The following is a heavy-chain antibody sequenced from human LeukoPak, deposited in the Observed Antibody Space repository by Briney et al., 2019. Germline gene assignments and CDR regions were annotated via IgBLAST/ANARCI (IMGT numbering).Heavy chain of an antibody. J-gene: IGHJ4*02. V-gene: IGHV3-30-3*01. Sequence: GGSLRLSCVASGFTFSSYAMHWVRQAPGKGLEWVAVISYDGSNKYYADSVKGRFTISRDNSKNTLYLQMNSLRAEDTAVYYCARGANAYDSSGPFDYWGQGTLVTVSS. CDR2: ISYDGSNK. D-gene: IGHD3-22*01. CDR1: GFTFSSYA. CDR3: ARGANAYDSSGPFDY.